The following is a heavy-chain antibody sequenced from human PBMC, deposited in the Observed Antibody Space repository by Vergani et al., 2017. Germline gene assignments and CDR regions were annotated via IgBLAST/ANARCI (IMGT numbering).Heavy chain of an antibody. J-gene: IGHJ4*02. Sequence: QVQLVQSGAEVKKPGSSVKVSCKASGGTFSSYAISWVRQAPGQGLEWMGRIIPIFGTANYAQKFQGRVTITADESTGTAYMELSSLRSEDTAVYYCAREGRYCSGGSCPFVYWGQGTLVTVSS. V-gene: IGHV1-69*18. D-gene: IGHD2-15*01. CDR2: IIPIFGTA. CDR3: AREGRYCSGGSCPFVY. CDR1: GGTFSSYA.